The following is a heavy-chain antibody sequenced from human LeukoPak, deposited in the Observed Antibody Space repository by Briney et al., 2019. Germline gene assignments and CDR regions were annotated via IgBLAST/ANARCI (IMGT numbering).Heavy chain of an antibody. CDR2: IYYSGST. CDR1: GGSISSSSYY. D-gene: IGHD4-11*01. Sequence: SETLSLTCTVSGGSISSSSYYWGWIRQPPGKGLEWIGSIYYSGSTYYNPSLKSRVTISVDTSKNQFSLKLSSVTAADTAVYYCARATVGKDAFDIWGQGTMVTVSS. CDR3: ARATVGKDAFDI. J-gene: IGHJ3*02. V-gene: IGHV4-39*01.